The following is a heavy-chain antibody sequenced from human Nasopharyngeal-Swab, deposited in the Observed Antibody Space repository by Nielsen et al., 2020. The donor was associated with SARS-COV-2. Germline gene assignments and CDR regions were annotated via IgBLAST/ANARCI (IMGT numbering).Heavy chain of an antibody. J-gene: IGHJ6*02. V-gene: IGHV3-9*01. Sequence: SLKISCAASGFTFDDYAMHWVRQAPGKGLEWVSGISWNSGSIGYADSVKGRFTISRDNAKNSLYLQMSSLRAEDTALYYCAKDIAETVTTTLNYGMDVWGQGTTVTVSS. CDR1: GFTFDDYA. D-gene: IGHD4-17*01. CDR3: AKDIAETVTTTLNYGMDV. CDR2: ISWNSGSI.